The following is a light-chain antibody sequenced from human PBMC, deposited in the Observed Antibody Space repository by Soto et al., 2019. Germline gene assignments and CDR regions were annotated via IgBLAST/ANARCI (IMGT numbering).Light chain of an antibody. Sequence: SSELTQPPSVSVSPGQTATITCSGDKLGERYVCWYQQKPGQSPVLVLYQDTKRPSGIPERFSGSYSGNTAALTISGTQAMDEADYYCQAWDRTAPVVFGGGTKLTVL. CDR2: QDT. J-gene: IGLJ2*01. CDR3: QAWDRTAPVV. CDR1: KLGERY. V-gene: IGLV3-1*01.